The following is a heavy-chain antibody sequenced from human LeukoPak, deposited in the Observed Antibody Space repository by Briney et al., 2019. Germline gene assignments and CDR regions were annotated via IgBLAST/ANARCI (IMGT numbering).Heavy chain of an antibody. CDR3: ARCPITIFGVVTPFYYYYMDV. CDR2: ISWNSGSI. D-gene: IGHD3-3*01. Sequence: GGSLRLSCAASGFTFDDYAMHWVRQAAGKGLEWVSGISWNSGSIGYADSVKGRFTISRDNAKNSLYLQMNSLRAEDTAVYYCARCPITIFGVVTPFYYYYMDVWGKGTTVTVSS. V-gene: IGHV3-9*01. J-gene: IGHJ6*03. CDR1: GFTFDDYA.